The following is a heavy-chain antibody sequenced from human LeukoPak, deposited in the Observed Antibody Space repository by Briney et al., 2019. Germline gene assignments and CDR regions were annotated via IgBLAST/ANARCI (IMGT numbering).Heavy chain of an antibody. CDR3: AKDGHYYDSSGYFDY. J-gene: IGHJ4*01. CDR1: GFTFDDYT. D-gene: IGHD3-22*01. CDR2: ISWDGGST. V-gene: IGHV3-43*01. Sequence: GGSLRLSCAASGFTFDDYTMHWVRQAPGKGLEWVSLISWDGGSTYYADSVKGRFTISRDNSKNSLYLQMNSLRTEDTALYYCAKDGHYYDSSGYFDYWGQEPWSPSPQ.